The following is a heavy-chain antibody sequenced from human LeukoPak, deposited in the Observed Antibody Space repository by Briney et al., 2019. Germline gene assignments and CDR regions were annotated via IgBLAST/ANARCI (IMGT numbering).Heavy chain of an antibody. CDR3: ASQGHHGKIVGTTLSYFYMDV. J-gene: IGHJ6*03. D-gene: IGHD1-26*01. CDR2: INRSGST. Sequence: PSETLSLTCAVYGGPFSGYYWSWIRQPPGKGLEWIGEINRSGSTNYNPSLKSRVTISVDTSKNQFSLKLSSVTAADTAFYYCASQGHHGKIVGTTLSYFYMDVWGKGTTVTVSS. V-gene: IGHV4-34*01. CDR1: GGPFSGYY.